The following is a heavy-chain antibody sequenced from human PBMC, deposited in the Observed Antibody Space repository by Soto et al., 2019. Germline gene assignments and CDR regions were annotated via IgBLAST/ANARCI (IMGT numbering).Heavy chain of an antibody. CDR1: GFTFNNYW. D-gene: IGHD6-19*01. CDR2: IGGDGSSP. J-gene: IGHJ5*02. Sequence: EVQLVESGGGFVQPGGSLRLSCVAAGFTFNNYWMHWVREVPGKGLRWDSRIGGDGSSPAYAASVEGRFTILRDNAKNTLYLQMISLRIEDTAVYYCASEIIAVLGSIRGFDPWGHGTLVTVSS. CDR3: ASEIIAVLGSIRGFDP. V-gene: IGHV3-74*03.